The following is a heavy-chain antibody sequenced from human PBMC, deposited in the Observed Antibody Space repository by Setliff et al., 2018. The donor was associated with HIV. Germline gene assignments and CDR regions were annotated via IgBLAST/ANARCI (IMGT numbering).Heavy chain of an antibody. J-gene: IGHJ3*02. CDR3: ARGPLLDYDILTGYYHDAFDI. V-gene: IGHV5-51*01. CDR1: GYSFTTNW. CDR2: IYPGDSDT. D-gene: IGHD3-9*01. Sequence: PGESLTISCKGSGYSFTTNWIGWVRQMPGKGLEWMGVIYPGDSDTRYRPSFQGQVTISADKSISTAYLQWSRLKASDTAMYYCARGPLLDYDILTGYYHDAFDIWGQGTMVT.